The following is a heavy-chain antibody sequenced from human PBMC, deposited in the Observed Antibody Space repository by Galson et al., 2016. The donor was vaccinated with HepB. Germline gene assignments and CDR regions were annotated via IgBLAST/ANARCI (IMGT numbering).Heavy chain of an antibody. V-gene: IGHV3-15*01. CDR1: GFNFKDAW. J-gene: IGHJ4*02. D-gene: IGHD3-10*01. CDR3: TASTLVWFRVLSNN. CDR2: VKSDGNGGTT. Sequence: SLRLSCAASGFNFKDAWMIWVRQAPGKGLEWVGRVKSDGNGGTTDYAAPVEGRFSISRDDSNNTLFLQMNSLKAEDTAMYFFTASTLVWFRVLSNNWGQGALGTVSS.